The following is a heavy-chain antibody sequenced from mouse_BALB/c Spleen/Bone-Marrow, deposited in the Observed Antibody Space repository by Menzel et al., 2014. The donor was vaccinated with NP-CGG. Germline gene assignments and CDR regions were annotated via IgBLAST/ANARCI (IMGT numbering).Heavy chain of an antibody. D-gene: IGHD1-2*01. CDR3: AKWDYYGYNYAMDY. Sequence: VKVVESGPGLVAPSQSLSITCTVSGFSLTNFGVSWVRQPPGKGLEWLGVIWGDGSTNYHSALISRLSISKDNSKSQVFLKLNSLQTDDTATYYYAKWDYYGYNYAMDYWGQGTSVTVSS. J-gene: IGHJ4*01. V-gene: IGHV2-3*01. CDR2: IWGDGST. CDR1: GFSLTNFG.